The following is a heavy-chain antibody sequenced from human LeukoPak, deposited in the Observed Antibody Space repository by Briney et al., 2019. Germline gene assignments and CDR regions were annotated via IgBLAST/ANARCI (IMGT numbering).Heavy chain of an antibody. CDR1: GGSISSYY. Sequence: SETLSLTCTVSGGSISSYYWSWIRQPPGKGLEWIGYIYYSGSTNYNPSLKSRVTISVDKSKNQFSLKLSSVTAADTAVYYCARMSYDILTGYYSLDYWGQGTLVTVSS. CDR3: ARMSYDILTGYYSLDY. D-gene: IGHD3-9*01. J-gene: IGHJ4*02. CDR2: IYYSGST. V-gene: IGHV4-59*12.